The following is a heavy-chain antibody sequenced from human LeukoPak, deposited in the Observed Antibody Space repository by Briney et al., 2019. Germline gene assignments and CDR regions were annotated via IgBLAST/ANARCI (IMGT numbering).Heavy chain of an antibody. CDR2: ISYIRST. V-gene: IGHV4-59*11. CDR3: ARDLVTVTKGFDI. J-gene: IGHJ3*02. D-gene: IGHD4-17*01. CDR1: ADSFSSHY. Sequence: SETLSLTCAVSADSFSSHYWTWIRQPPGKGLEWIGYISYIRSTNYNPSLKSRVTISIDTSKNQFSLKLSSVTAADTAVYYCARDLVTVTKGFDIWGQGTMVTVSS.